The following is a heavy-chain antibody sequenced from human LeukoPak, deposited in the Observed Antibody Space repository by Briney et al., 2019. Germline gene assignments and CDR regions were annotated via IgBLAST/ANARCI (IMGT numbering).Heavy chain of an antibody. CDR2: IYYSGST. CDR1: GYSISSGYY. D-gene: IGHD3-22*01. V-gene: IGHV4-38-2*02. J-gene: IGHJ4*02. CDR3: AKDIPDSSGYSYNPSNFDY. Sequence: SETLSLTCTVSGYSISSGYYWGWIRQPPGKGLEWIGSIYYSGSTYYNPSLRSRVTISVDTSKNQFSLKLSSVTAADTAVYYCAKDIPDSSGYSYNPSNFDYWGQGTLVTVSS.